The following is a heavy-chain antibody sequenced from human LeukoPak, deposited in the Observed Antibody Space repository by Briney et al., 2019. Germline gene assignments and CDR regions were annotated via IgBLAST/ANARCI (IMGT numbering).Heavy chain of an antibody. CDR1: GGSFSGYY. CDR3: ARALVGAIDY. Sequence: SETLSLTCAVYGGSFSGYYWSWIRQPPGKGLEWIGEINHSGSTNYNPSLKSRVTISVDTSKNQFSLKPSSVTAADTAVYYCARALVGAIDYWGQGTLVTVSS. CDR2: INHSGST. V-gene: IGHV4-34*01. J-gene: IGHJ4*02. D-gene: IGHD1-26*01.